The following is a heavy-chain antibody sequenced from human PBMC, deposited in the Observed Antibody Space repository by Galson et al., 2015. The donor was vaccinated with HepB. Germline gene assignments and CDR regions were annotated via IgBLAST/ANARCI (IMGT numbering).Heavy chain of an antibody. D-gene: IGHD2-2*01. CDR3: AGPTRYCSSTSCSFDY. CDR2: INPSGGST. V-gene: IGHV1-46*01. CDR1: GYTFTSQY. Sequence: SVKVSCKASGYTFTSQYMHWVRQAPGQGLEWMGIINPSGGSTSYAQKFQGRVTMTRDTSTSTVYMQLSRLRSEDTAVYYCAGPTRYCSSTSCSFDYWGQGTLVTVSS. J-gene: IGHJ4*02.